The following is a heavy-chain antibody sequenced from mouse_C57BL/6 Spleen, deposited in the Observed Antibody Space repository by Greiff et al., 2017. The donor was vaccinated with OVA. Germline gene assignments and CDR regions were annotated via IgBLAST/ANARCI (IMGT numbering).Heavy chain of an antibody. CDR2: INPSNGGT. V-gene: IGHV1-53*01. D-gene: IGHD3-2*02. J-gene: IGHJ3*01. Sequence: QVQLKQPGTELVKPGASVKLSCKASGYTFTSYWMHWVKQRPGQGLEWIGNINPSNGGTNYNEKFKSKATLTVDKSSSTAYMQLSSLTSEDSAVYYCARSGELRLGFAYWGQGTLVTVSA. CDR1: GYTFTSYW. CDR3: ARSGELRLGFAY.